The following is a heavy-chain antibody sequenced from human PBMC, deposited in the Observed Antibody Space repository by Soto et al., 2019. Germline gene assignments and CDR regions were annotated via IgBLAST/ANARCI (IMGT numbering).Heavy chain of an antibody. J-gene: IGHJ6*02. D-gene: IGHD3-10*01. CDR1: GYTFTGYY. CDR3: AGADYYGSGSYPLYGMDV. CDR2: INPNSGGT. V-gene: IGHV1-2*04. Sequence: ASVKVSCKASGYTFTGYYMHWVRQAPGQGLEWMGWINPNSGGTNYAQKFQGWVTMTRDTSISTAYMELSRLRSDDTAVYYCAGADYYGSGSYPLYGMDVWGQGTTVTVSS.